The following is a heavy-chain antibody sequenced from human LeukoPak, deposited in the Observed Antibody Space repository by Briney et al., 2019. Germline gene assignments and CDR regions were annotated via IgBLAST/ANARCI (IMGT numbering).Heavy chain of an antibody. CDR2: ISSSSSYI. CDR3: ASDGYYYGSGSRHGYNWFDP. CDR1: GFTFSSYS. V-gene: IGHV3-21*01. J-gene: IGHJ5*02. D-gene: IGHD3-10*01. Sequence: GGSLRLSCAASGFTFSSYSMNWVRQAPGKGLEWVSSISSSSSYIYYADSVKGRFTVSRDNAKNTLYLQMNSLRVEDTAVYYCASDGYYYGSGSRHGYNWFDPWGQGTLVTVSS.